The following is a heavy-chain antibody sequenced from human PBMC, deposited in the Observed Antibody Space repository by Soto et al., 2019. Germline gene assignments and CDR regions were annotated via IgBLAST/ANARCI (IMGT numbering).Heavy chain of an antibody. CDR1: GGSIFSSDYY. D-gene: IGHD2-15*01. V-gene: IGHV4-39*01. Sequence: PXGTLGLTCSVSGGSIFSSDYYWGWIRQAPGKGLEWIGSISYSGSTLHNPSLRSRVTISVDTPKSQFSLKLSSVTATDTAVYYCTRLVVVATSGYVGFDHWGQGTMVTVSS. J-gene: IGHJ4*02. CDR2: ISYSGST. CDR3: TRLVVVATSGYVGFDH.